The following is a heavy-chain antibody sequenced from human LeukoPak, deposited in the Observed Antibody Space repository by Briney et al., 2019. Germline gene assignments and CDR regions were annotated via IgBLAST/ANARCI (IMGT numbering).Heavy chain of an antibody. J-gene: IGHJ4*02. D-gene: IGHD6-19*01. CDR1: GFTFSSYA. V-gene: IGHV3-23*01. Sequence: SGGSLRLSCAASGFTFSSYAMSWVRQAPGKGLEWVSAISGSGGSTYYADSVKGRFTISRDNSKNTLYLQMNSLRAEDTAVYYCAKDLGIAVARDPLDYWGQGTLVTVSS. CDR2: ISGSGGST. CDR3: AKDLGIAVARDPLDY.